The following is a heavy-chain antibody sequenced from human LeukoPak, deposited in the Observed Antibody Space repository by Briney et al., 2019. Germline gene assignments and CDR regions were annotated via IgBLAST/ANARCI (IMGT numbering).Heavy chain of an antibody. CDR2: ITPILGLI. CDR3: ARGRGSRTGYNGDYLDY. Sequence: GASVKVSCKASGGAFSNYAFNWVRQAPGQGLEWMGRITPILGLINYAQKFQGRVTITADKSTSTGYLDVTGLRSDDTAVYYCARGRGSRTGYNGDYLDYWGQGTLVTVSS. J-gene: IGHJ4*02. D-gene: IGHD5-24*01. V-gene: IGHV1-69*04. CDR1: GGAFSNYA.